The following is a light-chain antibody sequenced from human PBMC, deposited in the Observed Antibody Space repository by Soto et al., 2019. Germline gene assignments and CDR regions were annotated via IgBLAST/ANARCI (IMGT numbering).Light chain of an antibody. CDR2: DVS. J-gene: IGLJ3*02. CDR3: SSYTSSSTPWV. CDR1: SSDVGGYNY. Sequence: QSVLTQPASVSGSPGQSITISCTGTSSDVGGYNYVSWYQQHPGKAPKLMIYDVSNRPPGVSNRFSGSKSGNTASLTISGLQAEDEADYYCSSYTSSSTPWVFGGGTKLTVL. V-gene: IGLV2-14*01.